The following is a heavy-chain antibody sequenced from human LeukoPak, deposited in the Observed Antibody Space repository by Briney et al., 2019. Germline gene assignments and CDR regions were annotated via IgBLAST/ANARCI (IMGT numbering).Heavy chain of an antibody. D-gene: IGHD6-13*01. CDR3: AKNWGSSWYSHFDY. J-gene: IGHJ4*02. V-gene: IGHV3-30*02. CDR1: GFTFSSYG. Sequence: GGSLRLSCAASGFTFSSYGMHWVRQAPGKGLEWVAFIMYDGSYKYYAESVKGRFTISRDNSKNTLFLQMNSLRSEDTAVYYCAKNWGSSWYSHFDYWGQGTLVTVSS. CDR2: IMYDGSYK.